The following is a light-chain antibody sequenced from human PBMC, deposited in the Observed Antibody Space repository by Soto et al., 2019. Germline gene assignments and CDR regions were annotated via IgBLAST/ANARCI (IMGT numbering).Light chain of an antibody. CDR2: DAS. CDR1: QSVSSK. Sequence: EIVMTQSPATLSVSPGERATLSCRASQSVSSKLAWYQQKPGQAPRLLIYDASTRATGIPARFSGSGSGTEFTPIVNGRQFEDFAVYYCQQYITGPLTFGRGPGWKSN. V-gene: IGKV3-15*01. J-gene: IGKJ1*01. CDR3: QQYITGPLT.